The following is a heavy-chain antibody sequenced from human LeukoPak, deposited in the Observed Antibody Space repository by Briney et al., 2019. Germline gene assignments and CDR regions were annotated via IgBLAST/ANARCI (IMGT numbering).Heavy chain of an antibody. CDR3: ARGRDFDY. V-gene: IGHV3-7*01. J-gene: IGHJ4*02. CDR1: GFTFSSYW. Sequence: GGSLRLSCAASGFTFSSYWMSWVRQAPGKGLEWVANIKEDGSEKYFVDSVKGRFTISRDNAKNSLYLQMSSLRAEDTAVYYCARGRDFDYWGQGPLVTVSS. CDR2: IKEDGSEK.